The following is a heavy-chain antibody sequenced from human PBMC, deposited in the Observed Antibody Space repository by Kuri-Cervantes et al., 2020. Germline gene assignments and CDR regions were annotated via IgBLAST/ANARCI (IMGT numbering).Heavy chain of an antibody. CDR2: ISGSGGST. V-gene: IGHV3-23*01. D-gene: IGHD1-26*01. CDR1: GFTVSSNY. CDR3: AIAWELPTFDY. Sequence: GESLKISCAASGFTVSSNYMSWVRQAPGKGLEWVSAISGSGGSTYYADSVKGRFTISRDNSKNTLYLQMNSLRAEDTAVYYCAIAWELPTFDYWGQGTLVTVSS. J-gene: IGHJ4*02.